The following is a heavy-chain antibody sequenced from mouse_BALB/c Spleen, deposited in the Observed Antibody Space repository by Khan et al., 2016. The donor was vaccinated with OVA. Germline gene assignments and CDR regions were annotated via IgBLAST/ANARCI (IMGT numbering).Heavy chain of an antibody. CDR3: ARAYYRYDGYYAMDY. CDR1: GFSLSRYN. V-gene: IGHV2-6-4*01. D-gene: IGHD2-14*01. CDR2: IWGGGGT. Sequence: QMQLEESGPGLVVPSQSLSITCTVSGFSLSRYNIHWVRQPPGKGLEWLGMIWGGGGTDYNSTLKIRLSIIKDNSKSQVFLKMNSLQTDDTAMYFCARAYYRYDGYYAMDYWGQGTSVTVSS. J-gene: IGHJ4*01.